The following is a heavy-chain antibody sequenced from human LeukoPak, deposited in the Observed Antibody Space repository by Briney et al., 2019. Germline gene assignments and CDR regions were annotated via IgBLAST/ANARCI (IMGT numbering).Heavy chain of an antibody. J-gene: IGHJ5*02. D-gene: IGHD6-19*01. CDR3: AKAPGGSGWSNWFDP. CDR1: GFTFSSYA. CDR2: ISGSGGST. V-gene: IGHV3-23*01. Sequence: GGSLRLSCAASGFTFSSYAMSWVRQAPGKGLEWVSAISGSGGSTYYADSVKGRFTISRDNSKNTLYLQMNSLRAEDTAVYYCAKAPGGSGWSNWFDPWGQGTLVTVSS.